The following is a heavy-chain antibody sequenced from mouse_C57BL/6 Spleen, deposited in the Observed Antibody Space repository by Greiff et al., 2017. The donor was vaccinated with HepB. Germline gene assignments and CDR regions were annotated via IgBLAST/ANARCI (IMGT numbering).Heavy chain of an antibody. CDR1: GFNIKDDY. CDR2: IDPENGDT. Sequence: VQLKESGAELVRPGASVKLSCTASGFNIKDDYMHWVKQRPEQGLEWIGWIDPENGDTEYASKFQGKATITADTSSNTAYLQLSSLTSEDTAVYYCTTDYDKAYWGQGTLVTVSA. V-gene: IGHV14-4*01. J-gene: IGHJ3*01. CDR3: TTDYDKAY. D-gene: IGHD2-4*01.